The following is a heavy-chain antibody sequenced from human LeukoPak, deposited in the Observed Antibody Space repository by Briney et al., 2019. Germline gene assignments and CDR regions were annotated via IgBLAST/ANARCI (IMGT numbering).Heavy chain of an antibody. J-gene: IGHJ4*02. V-gene: IGHV4-34*01. CDR3: ARTMSSCRYRDY. CDR2: INHSGST. CDR1: GGSFSGYY. D-gene: IGHD1-1*01. Sequence: SETLSLTCAVYGGSFSGYYWSWIRQPPGKGLEWIGEINHSGSTNYNPSLKSRVTISVDTSKNQFSLKLSSVTAADTAVYYCARTMSSCRYRDYWGQGTLVTVSS.